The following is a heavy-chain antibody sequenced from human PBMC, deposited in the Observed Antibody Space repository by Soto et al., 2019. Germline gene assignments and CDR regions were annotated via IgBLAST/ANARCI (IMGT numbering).Heavy chain of an antibody. CDR2: IFSNDEK. D-gene: IGHD5-12*01. CDR3: ARVEMATITDYYYYYGMDV. Sequence: SGPTLVNPTETLTLTCTVSGFSLSNARMGVSWIRQPPGKALEWLAHIFSNDEKSYSTSLKSRLTISKDTSKSQVVLTMTNMDPVDTAAYYCARVEMATITDYYYYYGMDVWGQGTTVTVSS. J-gene: IGHJ6*02. CDR1: GFSLSNARMG. V-gene: IGHV2-26*01.